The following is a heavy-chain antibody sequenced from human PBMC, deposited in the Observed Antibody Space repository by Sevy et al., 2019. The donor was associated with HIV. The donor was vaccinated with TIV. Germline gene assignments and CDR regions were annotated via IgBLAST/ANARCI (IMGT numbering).Heavy chain of an antibody. J-gene: IGHJ6*02. V-gene: IGHV3-21*01. CDR3: ARDQKGEYSGYDGAGYYGMDV. D-gene: IGHD5-12*01. Sequence: GGSRRLSCAASGFTFSIYSMNWVRQAPGKGLEWVSSISSSSTYKYYADSVKGRFTISRDNAKNSLYLQMNSLRAEDTAVYYCARDQKGEYSGYDGAGYYGMDVWGQGITVTVSS. CDR2: ISSSSTYK. CDR1: GFTFSIYS.